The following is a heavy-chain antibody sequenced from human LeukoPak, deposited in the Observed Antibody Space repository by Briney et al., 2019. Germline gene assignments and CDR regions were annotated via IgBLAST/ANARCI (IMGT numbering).Heavy chain of an antibody. CDR1: GGSISSGGYY. Sequence: SQTLSLTCTVSGGSISSGGYYWSWIRQHPGKGLEWIGYIYYSGSTYYNPSLKSRVTISVDTSKNQFSLKLSSVTAADTAVYYCARSYDYVWGSYRRHDAFDIWGQGTMVSVSS. J-gene: IGHJ3*02. V-gene: IGHV4-31*03. D-gene: IGHD3-16*02. CDR2: IYYSGST. CDR3: ARSYDYVWGSYRRHDAFDI.